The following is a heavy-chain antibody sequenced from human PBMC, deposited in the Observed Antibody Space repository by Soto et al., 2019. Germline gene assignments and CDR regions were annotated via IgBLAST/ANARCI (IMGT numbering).Heavy chain of an antibody. J-gene: IGHJ6*02. D-gene: IGHD6-13*01. Sequence: SLKISCAASGFTFDDYAMHWVRQAPGKGLEWVSGISWNSGSIGYADSVKGRFTISRDNAKNSLYLQMNSLRAEDTALYYCAKDKGVAAAGRGDGMDVWGQGTTVTVSS. CDR3: AKDKGVAAAGRGDGMDV. V-gene: IGHV3-9*01. CDR1: GFTFDDYA. CDR2: ISWNSGSI.